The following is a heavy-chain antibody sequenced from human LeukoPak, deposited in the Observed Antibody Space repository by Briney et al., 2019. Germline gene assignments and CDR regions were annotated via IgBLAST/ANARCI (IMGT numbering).Heavy chain of an antibody. J-gene: IGHJ6*02. Sequence: GGSLRLSCAASGFTFSDYYMSWIRQAPGKGLEWVSYISSSGSTIYYADSVKGRFTISRDNAKNSLYLQMNSLRAEDTAVYYCASSMITFGGVIDPDYYYGMDVWGQGTTVTVSS. CDR3: ASSMITFGGVIDPDYYYGMDV. D-gene: IGHD3-16*02. V-gene: IGHV3-11*01. CDR1: GFTFSDYY. CDR2: ISSSGSTI.